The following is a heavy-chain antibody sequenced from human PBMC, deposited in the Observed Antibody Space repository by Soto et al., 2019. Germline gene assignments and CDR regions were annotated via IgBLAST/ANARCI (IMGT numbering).Heavy chain of an antibody. Sequence: AGGSLRLSCAASGFTFSSYGMHWVRQAPGKGLEWVAVIWYDGSNKYYADSVKGRFTISRDNSKNTLYLQMNSLRAEDTAVYYCARGAGQGIREYNGFDPWGQETLVTVSS. CDR3: ARGAGQGIREYNGFDP. D-gene: IGHD5-18*01. V-gene: IGHV3-33*01. CDR1: GFTFSSYG. CDR2: IWYDGSNK. J-gene: IGHJ5*02.